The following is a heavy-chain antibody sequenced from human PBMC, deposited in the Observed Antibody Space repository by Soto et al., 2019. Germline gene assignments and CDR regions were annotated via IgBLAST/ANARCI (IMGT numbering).Heavy chain of an antibody. J-gene: IGHJ6*03. V-gene: IGHV1-69*02. CDR2: IIPILGIA. CDR3: ARTDYGDSPPLDYYYYYYYMDV. Sequence: GASVKVSCKASGGTFSSYTISWVRQAPGQGLEWMGKIIPILGIANYAQKFQGRVTITADKSTSTAYMELSSLRSEDTAVYYCARTDYGDSPPLDYYYYYYYMDVWGKGTTVTVS. D-gene: IGHD4-17*01. CDR1: GGTFSSYT.